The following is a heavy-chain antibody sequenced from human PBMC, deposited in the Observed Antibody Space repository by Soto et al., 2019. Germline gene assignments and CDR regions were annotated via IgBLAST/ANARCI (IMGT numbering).Heavy chain of an antibody. V-gene: IGHV3-23*01. J-gene: IGHJ6*03. CDR1: GFTFSSYA. D-gene: IGHD4-17*01. CDR3: SRKNRYGDNYRDLYYYYYYYMDV. CDR2: ISGSGGST. Sequence: GGSLRLSCAASGFTFSSYAMSWVRQAPGKGLEWVSAISGSGGSTNNADSVKGRFTISRDSTKNTLYLQMNSLRAEDTAVYYCSRKNRYGDNYRDLYYYYYYYMDVWGKGTTVTVSS.